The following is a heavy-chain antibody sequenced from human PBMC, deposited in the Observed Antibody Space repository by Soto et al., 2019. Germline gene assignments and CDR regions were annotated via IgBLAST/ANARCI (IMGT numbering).Heavy chain of an antibody. CDR1: GGPFISYA. CDR2: IIPIFHTA. CDR3: AAKYSSIAARLISFVGVHY. J-gene: IGHJ4*02. Sequence: SVKVSCKASGGPFISYAINWVRQAPGQGLEWMGGIIPIFHTANYAQKFQGRVTITADESTSTAYMELSSLRSEDTAVYYCAAKYSSIAARLISFVGVHYWGQGTLVTVSS. D-gene: IGHD6-6*01. V-gene: IGHV1-69*13.